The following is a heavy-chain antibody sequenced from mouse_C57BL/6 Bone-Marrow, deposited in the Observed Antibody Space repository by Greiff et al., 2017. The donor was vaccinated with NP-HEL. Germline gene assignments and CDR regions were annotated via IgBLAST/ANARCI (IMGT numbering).Heavy chain of an antibody. Sequence: EVNLVESGGGLVQPGGSLKLSCAASGFTFSDYGMAWVRQAPRKGPEWVAFISNLAYSIYYADTVTGRFTISRENAKNTLYLEMSSLRSEDTAMYYCARLHITTVVDYYAMDYWGQGTSVTVSS. J-gene: IGHJ4*01. V-gene: IGHV5-15*01. CDR1: GFTFSDYG. CDR2: ISNLAYSI. D-gene: IGHD1-1*01. CDR3: ARLHITTVVDYYAMDY.